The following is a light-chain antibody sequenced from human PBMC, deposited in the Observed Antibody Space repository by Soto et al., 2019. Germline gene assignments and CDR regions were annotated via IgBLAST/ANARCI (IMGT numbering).Light chain of an antibody. CDR1: QSVSRY. V-gene: IGKV3-11*01. Sequence: EIVLTQSPATLSLFPGERATLSCRASQSVSRYLAWFQQKPGQAPRLLFYDASNRATGIPARFSGSGSGTDFTLTISRLEPEDFAVYYCQQRSKWPRTFGQGTEVEMK. J-gene: IGKJ1*01. CDR3: QQRSKWPRT. CDR2: DAS.